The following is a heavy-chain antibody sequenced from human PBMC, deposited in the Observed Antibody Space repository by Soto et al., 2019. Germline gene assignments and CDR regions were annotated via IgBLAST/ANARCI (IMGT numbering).Heavy chain of an antibody. CDR3: ARDRYSYDSRAYQGVDWYFDL. V-gene: IGHV3-33*01. CDR1: GFIFSNYG. CDR2: IWYDGSHE. J-gene: IGHJ2*01. Sequence: QVQLVESGGGVVQPGRSLRLSCAASGFIFSNYGMHWVCQAPGKGLEWVAVIWYDGSHESYADSVKGRFTISRDNSKNTLFLQMNSLRAEDTAVYYCARDRYSYDSRAYQGVDWYFDLWGRGTLVTVSS. D-gene: IGHD3-22*01.